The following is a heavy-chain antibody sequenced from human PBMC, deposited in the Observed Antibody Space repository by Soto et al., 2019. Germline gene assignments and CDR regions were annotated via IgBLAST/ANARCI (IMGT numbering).Heavy chain of an antibody. CDR1: GFTFGNYA. J-gene: IGHJ4*02. CDR3: AKVRTLVVKAGFDY. CDR2: ISGSGGSA. V-gene: IGHV3-23*01. Sequence: GGSLRLSCAASGFTFGNYAMSWVRQAPGKGLEWVSAISGSGGSAYYADSVKGRLTVSRDNSKNTLYLQMNSLRAEDTAVYYCAKVRTLVVKAGFDYWGQGTLVTVSS. D-gene: IGHD2-21*01.